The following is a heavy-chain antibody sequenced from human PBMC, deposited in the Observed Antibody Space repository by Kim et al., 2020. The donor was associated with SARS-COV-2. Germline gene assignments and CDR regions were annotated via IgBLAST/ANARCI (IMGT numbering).Heavy chain of an antibody. Sequence: VKGRFTITRDNAKNSMYLQMNSRVGEDTAVYYCAREGVLYSGVLLGAFDIWGQGTMVTVSS. D-gene: IGHD1-26*01. J-gene: IGHJ3*02. V-gene: IGHV3-11*06. CDR3: AREGVLYSGVLLGAFDI.